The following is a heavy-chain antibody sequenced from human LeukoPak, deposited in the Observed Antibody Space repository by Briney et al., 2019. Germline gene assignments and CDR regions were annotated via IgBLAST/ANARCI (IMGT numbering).Heavy chain of an antibody. V-gene: IGHV4-30-2*01. CDR1: GGSISSGGYS. D-gene: IGHD6-13*01. CDR2: IYHSGST. Sequence: SQTLSLTCAVSGGSISSGGYSWSWIRQPPGKGLEWIGYIYHSGSTYYNPSLKSRVTISVDRSKNQFSLKLSSVTAADTAVYYCARVGAAAAPYNWFDPWGQGTLVTVST. CDR3: ARVGAAAAPYNWFDP. J-gene: IGHJ5*02.